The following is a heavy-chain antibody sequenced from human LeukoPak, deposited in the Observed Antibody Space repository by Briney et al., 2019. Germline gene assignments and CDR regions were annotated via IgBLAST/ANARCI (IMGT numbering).Heavy chain of an antibody. CDR1: GFSFSDYW. CDR3: AKDSGGSGSYYPPFDY. D-gene: IGHD3-10*01. CDR2: IKQDESEN. Sequence: GGSLSLSWAVSGFSFSDYWMTWVRQAPGKGLEWVANIKQDESENYYVDSVKGRFTIARDNAKNSLYLQMNSLRVEDTAVYYCAKDSGGSGSYYPPFDYWGQGTPVTVSS. J-gene: IGHJ4*02. V-gene: IGHV3-7*01.